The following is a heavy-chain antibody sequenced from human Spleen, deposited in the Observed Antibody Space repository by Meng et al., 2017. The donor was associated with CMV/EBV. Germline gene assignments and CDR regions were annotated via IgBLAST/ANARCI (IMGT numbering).Heavy chain of an antibody. D-gene: IGHD3-10*01. Sequence: GGSLRLSCAASGFTVSSNYMSWVRQAPGKGLEWVSVIYSGGSTYYADSVKGRFTISRDNSKNTLYLQMNSLRAEDTAVYYCAKDQSFDYYGSGSYRFDYWGQGTLVTVSS. CDR3: AKDQSFDYYGSGSYRFDY. CDR2: IYSGGST. V-gene: IGHV3-53*01. CDR1: GFTVSSNY. J-gene: IGHJ4*02.